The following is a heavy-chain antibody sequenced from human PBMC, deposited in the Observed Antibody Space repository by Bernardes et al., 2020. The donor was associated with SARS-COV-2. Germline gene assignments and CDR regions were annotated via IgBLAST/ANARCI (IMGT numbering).Heavy chain of an antibody. Sequence: GGSLRLSCAASGFNFSDYYMTWIRQAPGKGPEWITYISNTGHIKYYEDSLKDRFTIPRNNAKNSLYLQMNSLRAEDTAVYFCARATPRDYWCQGTLVTVSS. J-gene: IGHJ4*02. CDR2: ISNTGHIK. CDR1: GFNFSDYY. V-gene: IGHV3-11*01. CDR3: ARATPRDY.